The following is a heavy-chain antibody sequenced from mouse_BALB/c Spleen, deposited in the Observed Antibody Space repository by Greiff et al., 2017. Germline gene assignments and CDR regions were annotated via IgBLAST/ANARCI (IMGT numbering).Heavy chain of an antibody. CDR2: INSNGGST. CDR1: GFTFSSYG. Sequence: EVKLMESGGGLVQPGGSLKLSCAASGFTFSSYGMSWVRQTPDKRLELVATINSNGGSTYYPDSVKGRFTISRDNAKNTLYLQMSSLKSEDTAMYYCARDGIPYYYGSSYLAWFAYWGQGTLVTVSA. J-gene: IGHJ3*01. V-gene: IGHV5-6-3*01. D-gene: IGHD1-1*01. CDR3: ARDGIPYYYGSSYLAWFAY.